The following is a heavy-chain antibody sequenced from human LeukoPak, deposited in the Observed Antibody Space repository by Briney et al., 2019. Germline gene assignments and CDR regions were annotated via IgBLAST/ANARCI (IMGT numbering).Heavy chain of an antibody. J-gene: IGHJ4*02. V-gene: IGHV4-61*02. D-gene: IGHD1-7*01. CDR3: ARDKDWNFD. CDR2: IYTSGST. CDR1: GGSISSGSYY. Sequence: SQTLSLTCTVSGGSISSGSYYWSWIRQPAGKGLEWIGRIYTSGSTNYNPSLKSRVTISVDTSKNQFSLKLSSVTAADTAVYYCARDKDWNFDWGQGTLVTVSS.